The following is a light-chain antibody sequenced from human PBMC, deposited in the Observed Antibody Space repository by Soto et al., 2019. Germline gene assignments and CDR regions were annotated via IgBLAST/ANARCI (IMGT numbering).Light chain of an antibody. V-gene: IGLV2-14*01. CDR2: EVK. J-gene: IGLJ2*01. CDR1: SSDVGGYNY. Sequence: QSALTQPASVSGSPGQSITISCTRTSSDVGGYNYVSWYQLHPGKVPKLMIYEVKYRPSGISNRFSGSKSGNTASLTISGLQAEDEADYYCSSYTSSSVVFGGGTQLTVL. CDR3: SSYTSSSVV.